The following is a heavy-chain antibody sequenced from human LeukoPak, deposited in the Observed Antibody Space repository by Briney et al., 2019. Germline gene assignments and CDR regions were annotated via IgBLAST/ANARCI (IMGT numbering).Heavy chain of an antibody. V-gene: IGHV4-34*01. CDR2: INHSGST. J-gene: IGHJ4*02. CDR3: ARHTPRPNTRELLGFDY. Sequence: SETLSLTCAVYGGSFSGYFWSWIRQPPGKGLEWIGEINHSGSTNYNPSLKGRVTISLDTSKNQFSLKLSSVTAADTAVYYCARHTPRPNTRELLGFDYWGQGTLVTVSS. CDR1: GGSFSGYF. D-gene: IGHD1-26*01.